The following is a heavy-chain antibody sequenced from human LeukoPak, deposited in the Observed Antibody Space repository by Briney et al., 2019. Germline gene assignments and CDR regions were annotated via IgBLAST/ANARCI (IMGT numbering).Heavy chain of an antibody. J-gene: IGHJ5*02. CDR2: IRYDGSNK. CDR3: AKDHVYGSGRKTYNWFDP. Sequence: GGSLRLSCATSAFTFRSYGMHWVRQAPDKGLEWVAFIRYDGSNKYYADSVKGRFTISRDNSKNTLYLQMNSLRAEDTAVYYCAKDHVYGSGRKTYNWFDPWGQGTLVTVSS. V-gene: IGHV3-30*02. CDR1: AFTFRSYG. D-gene: IGHD3-10*01.